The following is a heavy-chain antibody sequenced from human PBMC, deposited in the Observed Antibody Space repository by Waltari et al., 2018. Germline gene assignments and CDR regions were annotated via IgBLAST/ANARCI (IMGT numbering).Heavy chain of an antibody. J-gene: IGHJ3*02. D-gene: IGHD4-17*01. CDR2: ISSSSSSI. V-gene: IGHV3-48*01. CDR3: ARADSSTLTGDAFDI. Sequence: EVQLLESGGGLVQPGGSLRLSCAASGFTFSSYAMSWVRQAPGKGLEWVSKISSSSSSIYYAGSVKGLFTISRDNAKNSLSLQSNSLRVEDTAVYYCARADSSTLTGDAFDIWGQGTMVTVSS. CDR1: GFTFSSYA.